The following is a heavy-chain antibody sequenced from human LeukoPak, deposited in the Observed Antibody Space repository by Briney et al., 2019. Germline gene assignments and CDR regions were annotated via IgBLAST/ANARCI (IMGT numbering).Heavy chain of an antibody. Sequence: SGGSLRLSCAASVFTVSSNYMSWVRQAPGKGLEWVSVIYSGGSTYYADSVKGRFTVSRDNSKNTLYLQMNSLRAEDMAVYYCAREFVGGYYLDYWGQGTLVTVSS. CDR3: AREFVGGYYLDY. D-gene: IGHD3-22*01. J-gene: IGHJ4*02. V-gene: IGHV3-66*02. CDR2: IYSGGST. CDR1: VFTVSSNY.